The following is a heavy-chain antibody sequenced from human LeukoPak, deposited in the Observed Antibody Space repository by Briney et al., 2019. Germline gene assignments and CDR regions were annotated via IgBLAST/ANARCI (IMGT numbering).Heavy chain of an antibody. CDR3: ARDPPPSGSYDSRDI. V-gene: IGHV1-69*05. CDR2: IIPIFGTA. Sequence: SVKLSCKASGGTFSSYAISWVRQAPGQGLEWMGGIIPIFGTANYAQKFQGRVTITTDESTSTAYMEVSSLRSEDTAVYYCARDPPPSGSYDSRDIWGQGTMVTVSS. CDR1: GGTFSSYA. J-gene: IGHJ3*02. D-gene: IGHD1-26*01.